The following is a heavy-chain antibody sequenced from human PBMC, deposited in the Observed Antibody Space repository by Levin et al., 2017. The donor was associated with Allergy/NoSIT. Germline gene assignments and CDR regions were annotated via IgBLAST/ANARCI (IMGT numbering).Heavy chain of an antibody. CDR2: INEDGSDM. J-gene: IGHJ4*02. D-gene: IGHD3-3*01. CDR1: GFSFNSYW. Sequence: ASVKVSCEASGFSFNSYWMVWVRQAPGKGLEWVANINEDGSDMYYVGSVRGRFSITRDNAKNSLSLEMNNLRPEDTAVYYCARRRVLHFDYWGQGALVTVSS. V-gene: IGHV3-7*01. CDR3: ARRRVLHFDY.